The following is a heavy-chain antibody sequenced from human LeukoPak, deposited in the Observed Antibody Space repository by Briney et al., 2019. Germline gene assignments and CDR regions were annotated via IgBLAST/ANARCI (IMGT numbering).Heavy chain of an antibody. CDR1: GGSISSYY. CDR3: ARDIRYYDSSGKRYYYYYYYMDV. Sequence: PSETLSLTCTVSGGSISSYYWSWIRQPAGKGLEWIGRIYTSGSTNYNPSLKSRVTMSVDTSKNQFSLKLSSVTAADTAVYYCARDIRYYDSSGKRYYYYYYYMDVWGKGTTVTISS. CDR2: IYTSGST. V-gene: IGHV4-4*07. J-gene: IGHJ6*03. D-gene: IGHD3-22*01.